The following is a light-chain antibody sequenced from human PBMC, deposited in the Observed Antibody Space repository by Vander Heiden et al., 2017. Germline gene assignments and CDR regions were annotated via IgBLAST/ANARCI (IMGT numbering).Light chain of an antibody. CDR2: GAS. V-gene: IGKV3-20*01. CDR3: QHYGGSPLFT. Sequence: VVLTQSSVTLSLSPGERATLSCTASQSLTSGYLAWYQQKPGQAPRLVISGASSRATGIPDRFYGSGSGTDFTLTISRLEPEDSAVYYCQHYGGSPLFTFGPGTKLDIK. CDR1: QSLTSGY. J-gene: IGKJ3*01.